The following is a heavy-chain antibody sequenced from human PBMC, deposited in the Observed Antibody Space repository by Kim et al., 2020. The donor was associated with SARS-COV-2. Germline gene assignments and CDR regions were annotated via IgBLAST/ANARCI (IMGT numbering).Heavy chain of an antibody. Sequence: GGSLRLSCAASGFTFSSYGMHWVRQAPGKGLEWVAVISYDGSNKYYADSVKGRFTISRDNSKNTLYLQMNSLRAEDTAVYYCAKEGPYSSSSEYYYYGM. D-gene: IGHD6-6*01. CDR3: AKEGPYSSSSEYYYYGM. CDR2: ISYDGSNK. V-gene: IGHV3-30*18. J-gene: IGHJ6*01. CDR1: GFTFSSYG.